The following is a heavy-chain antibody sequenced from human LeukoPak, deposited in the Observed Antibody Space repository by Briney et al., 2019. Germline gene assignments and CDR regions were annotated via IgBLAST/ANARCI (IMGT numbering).Heavy chain of an antibody. V-gene: IGHV3-74*01. Sequence: GGSLRLSCAASGFIFSNFWMHWDRQVPGKGLVWVSHINSDGRTTDYADTVRGRFTISRDNAKNSLYLQMNSLRAEDTAVYYCARGLTYSSGWYSAFDIWDQGTMVTVSS. D-gene: IGHD6-19*01. J-gene: IGHJ3*02. CDR3: ARGLTYSSGWYSAFDI. CDR1: GFIFSNFW. CDR2: INSDGRTT.